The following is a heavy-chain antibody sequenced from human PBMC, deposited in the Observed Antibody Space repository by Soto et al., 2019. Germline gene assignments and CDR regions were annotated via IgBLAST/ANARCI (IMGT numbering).Heavy chain of an antibody. V-gene: IGHV3-30*04. CDR2: ISYDATRQ. J-gene: IGHJ4*02. D-gene: IGHD6-19*01. CDR3: ARGRGFGSRWNDYFDY. Sequence: QVQLVESGGRVVQPGRSLRLSCAASGFTFSDFAMYWVRQAPGKGLEWVAVISYDATRQHYAHAVEGRFTISRDWNTLYLQLNSLRPDDTAVYYCARGRGFGSRWNDYFDYWGQGTLVTVSS. CDR1: GFTFSDFA.